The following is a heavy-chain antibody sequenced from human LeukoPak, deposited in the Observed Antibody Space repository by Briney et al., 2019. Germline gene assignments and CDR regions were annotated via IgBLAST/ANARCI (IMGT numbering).Heavy chain of an antibody. Sequence: GGSLRLSCAASGFTFSSYSVNWVRQAPGKGLEWVSPISSSSSYIYYADSVKGRFTISRDNAKNSLYLQMNSLRAEDTAVYYCARASTNYYYMDVWGKGTTVTVSS. CDR3: ARASTNYYYMDV. CDR2: ISSSSSYI. V-gene: IGHV3-21*01. D-gene: IGHD3-3*02. CDR1: GFTFSSYS. J-gene: IGHJ6*03.